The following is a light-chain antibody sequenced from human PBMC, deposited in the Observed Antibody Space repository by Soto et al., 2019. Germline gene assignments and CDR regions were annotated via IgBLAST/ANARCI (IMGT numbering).Light chain of an antibody. CDR3: QQYKNWPL. Sequence: MTQSPSTLSVSAGDRVTISCRTSHSVNSHVAWYQQKPGQAPRLLLYGASTRATGIPVRFSGSGFGTEFTLTISSLQSEDFAVYYCQQYKNWPLFGQGTRLEIK. CDR1: HSVNSH. V-gene: IGKV3-15*01. J-gene: IGKJ5*01. CDR2: GAS.